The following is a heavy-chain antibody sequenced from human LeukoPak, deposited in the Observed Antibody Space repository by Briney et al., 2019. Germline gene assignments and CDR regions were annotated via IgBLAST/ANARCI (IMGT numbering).Heavy chain of an antibody. CDR1: GYTFTGYY. Sequence: ASVKVSCKASGYTFTGYYMHWVRQALGQGLEWMGWINPNSGGTNYAQKFQGRVTMTRDTSISTAYMELSRLRSDDTAVYYCARDRVTTVTTGWFDPWGQGTLVTVSS. D-gene: IGHD4-17*01. J-gene: IGHJ5*02. V-gene: IGHV1-2*02. CDR3: ARDRVTTVTTGWFDP. CDR2: INPNSGGT.